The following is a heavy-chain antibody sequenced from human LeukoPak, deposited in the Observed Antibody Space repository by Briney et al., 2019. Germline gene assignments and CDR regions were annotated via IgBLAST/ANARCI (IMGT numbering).Heavy chain of an antibody. Sequence: ASVKVSCKASGYTFTSYGISWVRQAPGQGLEWMGWINPNSGGTNYAQKFQGRVTMTRDTSISTAYMELSRLRSDDTAVYYCARVEMTYYYDSSGYYYDYWGQGTLVTVSS. CDR3: ARVEMTYYYDSSGYYYDY. V-gene: IGHV1-2*02. CDR1: GYTFTSYG. D-gene: IGHD3-22*01. CDR2: INPNSGGT. J-gene: IGHJ4*02.